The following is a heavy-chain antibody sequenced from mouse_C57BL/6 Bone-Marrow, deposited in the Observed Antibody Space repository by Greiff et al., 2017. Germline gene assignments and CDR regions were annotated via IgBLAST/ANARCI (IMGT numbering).Heavy chain of an antibody. CDR3: TRSLIYYGTNY. CDR2: IAPEDGET. Sequence: EVQLQHSVPSLFNPFSSVKLSCTASGFNIKDYYIHWVKQRTEQGLEWIGRIAPEDGETKYAPKFQDKATITADTSSNPAYLQLSILTSEDTAVYYCTRSLIYYGTNYWGQGTTLTVSS. CDR1: GFNIKDYY. D-gene: IGHD1-1*01. V-gene: IGHV14-2*01. J-gene: IGHJ2*01.